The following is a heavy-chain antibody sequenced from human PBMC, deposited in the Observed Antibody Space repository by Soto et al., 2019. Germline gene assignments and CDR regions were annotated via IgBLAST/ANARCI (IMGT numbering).Heavy chain of an antibody. CDR3: ARVERGYYDSSGYYYSY. V-gene: IGHV3-48*03. D-gene: IGHD3-22*01. CDR1: GFTFSSYE. J-gene: IGHJ4*02. CDR2: ISSSGSTI. Sequence: EVQLLESGGDLVQPGGSLRLSCAASGFTFSSYEMNWVRQAPVKGLEWVSYISSSGSTIYYADSVKGRFTISRDNAKNSLYLQMNSLRAEDTAVYYCARVERGYYDSSGYYYSYWGQGTLVTVSS.